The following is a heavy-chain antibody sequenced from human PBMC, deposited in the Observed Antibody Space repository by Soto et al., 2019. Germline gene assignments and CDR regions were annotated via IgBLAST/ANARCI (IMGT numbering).Heavy chain of an antibody. D-gene: IGHD5-18*01. J-gene: IGHJ4*02. V-gene: IGHV4-61*01. CDR1: GGSVSSGSYY. CDR3: ERATGYSYGPVDY. CDR2: IYYSGST. Sequence: QVQLQESGPGLVKPSETLSLTCTVSGGSVSSGSYYWSWIRQPPGKGLEWIGYIYYSGSTNYNPSLKSRVTISVDTSKNQFSLKLSSMTAADTAVYYCERATGYSYGPVDYWGQGTLVTVSS.